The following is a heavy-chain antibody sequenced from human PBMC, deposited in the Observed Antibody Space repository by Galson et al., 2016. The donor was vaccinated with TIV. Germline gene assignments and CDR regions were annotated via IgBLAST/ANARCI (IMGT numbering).Heavy chain of an antibody. CDR3: ARDLTASGYYGSAGEDWFDP. D-gene: IGHD3-10*01. CDR2: IDTSGNT. V-gene: IGHV4-4*07. CDR1: DDSISWHY. Sequence: ATLSLTCTVSDDSISWHYWSWIRQPAGKGLEWIGRIDTSGNTNYNPSLKSRVTMSVDMSKSQFSLKLTSVTAADTAVYYCARDLTASGYYGSAGEDWFDPWGQGTLVTVSS. J-gene: IGHJ5*02.